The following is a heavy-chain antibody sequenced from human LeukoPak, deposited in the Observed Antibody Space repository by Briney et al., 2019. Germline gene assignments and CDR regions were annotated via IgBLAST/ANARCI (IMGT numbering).Heavy chain of an antibody. J-gene: IGHJ4*02. CDR1: GFTFSNYW. D-gene: IGHD4-17*01. Sequence: GGSLRLSCAAPGFTFSNYWMSWVRQAPGKELEWVANIKRDGNEKYYVDSVEGRFTISRDNAKNSLYLQMNSLRAEDTAVYYCARDESFAGDYPYWGQGTLVTVSS. CDR2: IKRDGNEK. V-gene: IGHV3-7*01. CDR3: ARDESFAGDYPY.